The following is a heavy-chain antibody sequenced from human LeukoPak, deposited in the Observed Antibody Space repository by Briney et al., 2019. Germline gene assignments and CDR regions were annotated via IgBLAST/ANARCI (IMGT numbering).Heavy chain of an antibody. CDR2: IKQDGSVI. J-gene: IGHJ3*02. CDR3: AGDEGWTFDI. CDR1: GFSFSTHW. D-gene: IGHD5-24*01. V-gene: IGHV3-7*01. Sequence: PGGSLRLSCAASGFSFSTHWMSWFRQAPGKGLEWVALIKQDGSVIHYVDSVKGRFTISRDNAKNSLSLQMSSLRADDTAVYYCAGDEGWTFDIWGQGTKVTVSS.